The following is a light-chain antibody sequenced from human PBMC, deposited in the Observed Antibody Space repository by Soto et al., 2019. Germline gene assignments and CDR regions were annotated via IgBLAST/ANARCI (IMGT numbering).Light chain of an antibody. Sequence: QSALTQPRSVSGSPGQSVTISCTGTSSDVGGYNYVSWYQQQPGKAPKLMIYDVSKRPSGVPDRFSGSKSGNTASLTISGLQAEDEADYYCCSYAGSYTWVFGGGTKLIVL. CDR2: DVS. CDR3: CSYAGSYTWV. J-gene: IGLJ3*02. CDR1: SSDVGGYNY. V-gene: IGLV2-11*02.